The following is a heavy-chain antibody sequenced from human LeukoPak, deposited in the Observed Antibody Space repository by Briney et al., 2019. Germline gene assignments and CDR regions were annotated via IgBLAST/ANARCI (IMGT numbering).Heavy chain of an antibody. J-gene: IGHJ3*02. CDR1: GGSISSGGYY. Sequence: SETLSLTCTVSGGSISSGGYYWSWIRQPPGKGLEWIGYIYHSGSTYYNPSLKSRVTISVDRFKNQFSLKLSSVTAADTAVYYCARDRGDAFDIWGQGTMVTASS. CDR2: IYHSGST. CDR3: ARDRGDAFDI. V-gene: IGHV4-30-2*01.